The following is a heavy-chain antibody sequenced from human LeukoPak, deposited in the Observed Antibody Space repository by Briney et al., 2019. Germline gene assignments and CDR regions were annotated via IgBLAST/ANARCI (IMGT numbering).Heavy chain of an antibody. CDR1: GGSISSSSYH. CDR3: ARDLTGTDY. D-gene: IGHD1-1*01. J-gene: IGHJ4*02. Sequence: SETLSLTCTVSGGSISSSSYHWGWVRQPPGKGLEWIGSIYYSGSTYYNPSLKSRVTISVDTSKNQFSLKLSSVTAADTAVYYCARDLTGTDYWGQGALVTVSS. CDR2: IYYSGST. V-gene: IGHV4-39*07.